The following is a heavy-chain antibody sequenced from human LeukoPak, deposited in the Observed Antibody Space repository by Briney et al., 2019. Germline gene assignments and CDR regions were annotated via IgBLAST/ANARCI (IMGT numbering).Heavy chain of an antibody. V-gene: IGHV3-53*01. CDR1: GLRVNAYY. CDR3: ASDRDSSTWSFY. Sequence: GGSLRLSCAASGLRVNAYYMSWGRQAPGKGLGWGAVIDTGSNTYYADSVKGRITISRDNSKNTVFLQMNSLRTADTAVYYCASDRDSSTWSFYWGQGTLVTVSS. CDR2: IDTGSNT. J-gene: IGHJ4*02. D-gene: IGHD6-13*01.